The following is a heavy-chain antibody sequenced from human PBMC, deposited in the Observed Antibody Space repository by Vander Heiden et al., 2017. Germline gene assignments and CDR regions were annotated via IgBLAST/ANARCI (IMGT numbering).Heavy chain of an antibody. D-gene: IGHD2-2*01. CDR3: ARHRLVVVPQTSPGAQGSYYYYGLDV. V-gene: IGHV3-21*06. CDR1: GFTFRNYG. Sequence: EMQLVQSGGGLVKPGGSLRLSCAGSGFTFRNYGLNWVRQAPGKGLEWVSSITSSSTYTYYADSVKGRFTISRDNTRNSLFLHMSSLRAEDTAVYYCARHRLVVVPQTSPGAQGSYYYYGLDVWGQGTTVTVSS. J-gene: IGHJ6*02. CDR2: ITSSSTYT.